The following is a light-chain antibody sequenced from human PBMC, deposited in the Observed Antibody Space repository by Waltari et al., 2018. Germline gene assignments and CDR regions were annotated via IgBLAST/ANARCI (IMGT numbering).Light chain of an antibody. Sequence: VVTQSPATLSVSPGKTVTLSCRASQRVNTNLAWYQQKPGQAPRLLIFAASTRAPGIPSRFGGSGSGTEFTLTITSLQFEDVGVYFCQQYHKWPPGGFGGGTKLEIE. J-gene: IGKJ4*01. CDR3: QQYHKWPPGG. CDR2: AAS. CDR1: QRVNTN. V-gene: IGKV3-15*01.